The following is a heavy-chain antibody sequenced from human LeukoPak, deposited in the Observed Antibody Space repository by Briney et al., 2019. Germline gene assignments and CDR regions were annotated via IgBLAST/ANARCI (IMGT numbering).Heavy chain of an antibody. V-gene: IGHV1-69*01. Sequence: SVKDSCKASGGTFSCYAISWVRQAPGQGLEWMGGIIHIFGTATYAQKCQRRVTTTADESKSTAYMELSSLRSEDTAVYYCARTSYDYVWGSYRLFDYWGQGTLVTVSS. CDR2: IIHIFGTA. D-gene: IGHD3-16*02. J-gene: IGHJ4*02. CDR1: GGTFSCYA. CDR3: ARTSYDYVWGSYRLFDY.